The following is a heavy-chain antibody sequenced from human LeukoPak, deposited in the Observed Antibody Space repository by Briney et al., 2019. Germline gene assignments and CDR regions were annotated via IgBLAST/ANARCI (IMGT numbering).Heavy chain of an antibody. CDR2: IKEDGSEK. CDR1: GFTFRSYW. V-gene: IGHV3-7*03. J-gene: IGHJ6*02. Sequence: GGSLSLSCAASGFTFRSYWMSWVRQAPGKGLEWVANIKEDGSEKYYVDSVKGRFTISRDNPMDSVFLQMNSLRAEDTALYYCAKDKGLALGLYGMDVWGQGTTVTVSS. CDR3: AKDKGLALGLYGMDV.